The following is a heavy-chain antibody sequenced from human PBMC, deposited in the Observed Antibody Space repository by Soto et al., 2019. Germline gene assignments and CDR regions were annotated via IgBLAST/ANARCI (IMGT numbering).Heavy chain of an antibody. D-gene: IGHD2-21*02. CDR1: GFTFSSYA. J-gene: IGHJ4*02. Sequence: EVQLLESGGGLVQPGGSLRLSCAASGFTFSSYAMSWVRQALGKGLEWVSAISGSGGSTYYADSVKGRFTISRDNSKNTLYLQMNSLRAEDTAVYYCAKDSRMVVTAILDYWGQGTLVTVSS. CDR2: ISGSGGST. V-gene: IGHV3-23*01. CDR3: AKDSRMVVTAILDY.